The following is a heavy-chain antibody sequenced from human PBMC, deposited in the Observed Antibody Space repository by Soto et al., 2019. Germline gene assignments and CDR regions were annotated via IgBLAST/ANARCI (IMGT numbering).Heavy chain of an antibody. Sequence: QVQLVESGGGVVQPGRSLRLSCAASGFTFSSYGMHWVRQAPGKGLEWVAVISDDGSNKYYADSVKGRFTISRDNSKNTLYLQMNSLRAEDTAVYYCAKDMDEWELPDYWGHGTLVTVSS. CDR1: GFTFSSYG. D-gene: IGHD1-26*01. J-gene: IGHJ4*01. V-gene: IGHV3-30*18. CDR2: ISDDGSNK. CDR3: AKDMDEWELPDY.